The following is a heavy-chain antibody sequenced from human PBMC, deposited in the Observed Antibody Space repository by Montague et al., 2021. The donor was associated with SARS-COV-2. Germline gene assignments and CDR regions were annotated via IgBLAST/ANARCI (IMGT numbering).Heavy chain of an antibody. J-gene: IGHJ5*02. CDR1: GGSISSYY. V-gene: IGHV4-59*12. CDR2: IYYSGST. D-gene: IGHD3-16*02. CDR3: ARGYDYVWGSYRYLHWFDP. Sequence: SETLSLTCTVSGGSISSYYWSWIRQPPGKGLEWIGYIYYSGSTNYNPSLKSRVTISVDTSKNQFSLKLSSVTAADTAVYYCARGYDYVWGSYRYLHWFDPWGQGTLVTVPS.